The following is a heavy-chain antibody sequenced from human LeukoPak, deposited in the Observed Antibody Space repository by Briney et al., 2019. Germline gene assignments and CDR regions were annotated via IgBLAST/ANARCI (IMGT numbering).Heavy chain of an antibody. Sequence: GGSLRLSCAASGFTFSSYAMHWVRQAPGKGLEWVAVISYNGSNKYYADSVKGRFTISRDNSENTLYLQMNSLRAEDTAVYYCARGVLLVGAIDYWGQGTLVTVSS. J-gene: IGHJ4*02. CDR2: ISYNGSNK. CDR1: GFTFSSYA. D-gene: IGHD1-26*01. V-gene: IGHV3-30-3*01. CDR3: ARGVLLVGAIDY.